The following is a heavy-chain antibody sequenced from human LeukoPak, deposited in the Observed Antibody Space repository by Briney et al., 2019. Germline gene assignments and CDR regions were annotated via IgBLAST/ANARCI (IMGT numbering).Heavy chain of an antibody. J-gene: IGHJ4*02. Sequence: MSSETLSLTCTVSGGSISSSSYYWGWIRQPPGKGLEWIGSIYYSGSTYYNPSLKSRVTISLDTSKSQFSLILTSVTAADTAVYYCASWHSAARDGVGQIDYWGQGTLVTVSS. V-gene: IGHV4-39*07. CDR2: IYYSGST. CDR1: GGSISSSSYY. CDR3: ASWHSAARDGVGQIDY. D-gene: IGHD3-3*01.